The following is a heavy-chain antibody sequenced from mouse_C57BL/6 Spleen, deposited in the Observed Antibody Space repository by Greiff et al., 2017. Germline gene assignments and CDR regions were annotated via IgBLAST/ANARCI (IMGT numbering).Heavy chain of an antibody. Sequence: QVQLKESGPELVKPGASVKISCKASGYAFSSSWMNWVKQRPGKGLEWIGRIYPGDGDTNYNGKFKGKATLTADKSSSTAYMQLSSLTSEDSAVYFCARKNYGSSNYAMDYWGQGTSVTVSS. J-gene: IGHJ4*01. D-gene: IGHD1-1*01. CDR3: ARKNYGSSNYAMDY. V-gene: IGHV1-82*01. CDR2: IYPGDGDT. CDR1: GYAFSSSW.